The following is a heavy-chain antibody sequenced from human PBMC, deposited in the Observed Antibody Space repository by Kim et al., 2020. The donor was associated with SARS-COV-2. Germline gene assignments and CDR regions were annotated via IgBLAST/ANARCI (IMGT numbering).Heavy chain of an antibody. CDR3: ARDSPSISDYDFWSGYYTPPYDYGRDV. V-gene: IGHV4-4*07. J-gene: IGHJ6*02. Sequence: SETLSLICTVSGGSISSYYWSWIRQPAGKGLEWIGRIYTSGSTNYNPSLKSRVTMSVDTSKNQFSLKLSSVTAADTAVYYCARDSPSISDYDFWSGYYTPPYDYGRDVWGQGTTVTVSS. CDR2: IYTSGST. CDR1: GGSISSYY. D-gene: IGHD3-3*01.